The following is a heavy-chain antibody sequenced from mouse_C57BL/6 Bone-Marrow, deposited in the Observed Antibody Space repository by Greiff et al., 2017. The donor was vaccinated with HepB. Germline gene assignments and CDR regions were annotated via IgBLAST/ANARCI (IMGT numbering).Heavy chain of an antibody. J-gene: IGHJ1*03. CDR2: IHPNSGST. CDR3: ARNYGNYWYFDV. D-gene: IGHD2-1*01. CDR1: GYTFTSYW. V-gene: IGHV1-64*01. Sequence: QVQLQQPGAELVKPGASVKLSCKASGYTFTSYWMHWVNQRPGQGLEWIGMIHPNSGSTNYNEKFKSKATLTVDKSSRTAYMQLSSLTSEDSAVYYCARNYGNYWYFDVWGTGTTVTVSS.